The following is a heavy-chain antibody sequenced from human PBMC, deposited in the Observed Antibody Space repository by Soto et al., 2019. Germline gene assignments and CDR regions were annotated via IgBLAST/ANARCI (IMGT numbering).Heavy chain of an antibody. CDR2: ISAYNGNT. J-gene: IGHJ6*02. D-gene: IGHD6-13*01. V-gene: IGHV1-18*01. CDR1: GYTFTSYG. CDR3: ARDQEAAAGTMWGDYGMDV. Sequence: ASVKVSCKASGYTFTSYGISWVRRAPGQGLEWMGWISAYNGNTNYAQKLQGRVTMTTDTSTSTAYMELRSLRSDDTAVYYCARDQEAAAGTMWGDYGMDVWGQGTTVTVSS.